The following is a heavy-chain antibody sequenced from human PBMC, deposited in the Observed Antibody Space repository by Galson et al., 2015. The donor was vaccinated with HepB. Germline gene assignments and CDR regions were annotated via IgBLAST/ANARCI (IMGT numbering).Heavy chain of an antibody. J-gene: IGHJ5*02. V-gene: IGHV1-2*02. Sequence: SVKVSCKASGSTFTGYYMHWVRQAPGQGLEWMGWINPNSGGTNYAQKFQGRVTMTRDTPISTAYMELSRLRSDDTAVYYCARCSSTRDWFDPWGQGTLVTVSS. CDR2: INPNSGGT. CDR1: GSTFTGYY. D-gene: IGHD2-2*01. CDR3: ARCSSTRDWFDP.